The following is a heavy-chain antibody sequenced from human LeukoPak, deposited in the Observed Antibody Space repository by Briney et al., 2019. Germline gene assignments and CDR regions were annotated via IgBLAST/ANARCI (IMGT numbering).Heavy chain of an antibody. J-gene: IGHJ4*02. CDR1: GGSISSRSHY. CDR3: ARRNDYDFWSGNQYYFDY. CDR2: IYYSGTT. D-gene: IGHD3-3*01. V-gene: IGHV4-39*01. Sequence: PPETLPLTCSVSGGSISSRSHYWGWIRQSPGKGLEWIGTIYYSGTTFYNPSLQSRVSISVDTSRNQFSLRLNSVTAADTAVYYCARRNDYDFWSGNQYYFDYWGQGTLVTVSS.